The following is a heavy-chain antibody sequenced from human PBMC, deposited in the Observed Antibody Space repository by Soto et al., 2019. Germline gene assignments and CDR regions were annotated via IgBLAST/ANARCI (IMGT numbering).Heavy chain of an antibody. Sequence: PGGSLRLSCAASGFTFSSYWMHWVRQAPGKGLVWVSRINSDGSSTSYADSVKGRFTISRDNSKNTLYLQMNSLRAEDTAVYYCARDSVMWVVGSWYGNYNFDYWGQGTLVTVSS. CDR3: ARDSVMWVVGSWYGNYNFDY. D-gene: IGHD6-13*01. CDR1: GFTFSSYW. V-gene: IGHV3-74*01. J-gene: IGHJ4*02. CDR2: INSDGSST.